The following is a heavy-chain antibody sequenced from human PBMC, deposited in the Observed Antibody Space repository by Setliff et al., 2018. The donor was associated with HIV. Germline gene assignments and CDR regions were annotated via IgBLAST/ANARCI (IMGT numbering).Heavy chain of an antibody. J-gene: IGHJ6*02. CDR3: ARGGDVVRLHLEELSFFMDV. CDR1: GFTFSSYA. Sequence: GGSLRLSCASSGFTFSSYAMTWVRQAPGKGLEWVSAISGSGGSTYYADSVKGRFTISRDYSKNSLFLQMNSLRAEDTGVYYCARGGDVVRLHLEELSFFMDVWGQGTTVTVSS. V-gene: IGHV3-23*01. CDR2: ISGSGGST. D-gene: IGHD3-16*02.